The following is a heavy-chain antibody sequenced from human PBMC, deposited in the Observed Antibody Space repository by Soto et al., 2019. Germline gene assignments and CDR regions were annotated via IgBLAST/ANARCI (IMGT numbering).Heavy chain of an antibody. CDR2: IYSGGST. J-gene: IGHJ5*02. D-gene: IGHD3-3*01. CDR1: GFTVSSNY. CDR3: ARLNYDFWSGYFWFDP. V-gene: IGHV3-53*01. Sequence: SLRLSCAASGFTVSSNYMSWVRQAPGKGLEWVSVIYSGGSTYYADSVKGRFTISRDNSKNTLYLQMNSLRAEDTAVYYCARLNYDFWSGYFWFDPWGQGTLVTVSS.